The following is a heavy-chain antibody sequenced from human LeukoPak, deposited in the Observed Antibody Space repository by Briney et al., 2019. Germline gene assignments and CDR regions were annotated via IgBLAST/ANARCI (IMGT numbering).Heavy chain of an antibody. CDR3: ARVSYYYDSSGYPLSLPFDY. D-gene: IGHD3-22*01. Sequence: SETLSLTCTVSGGSISSYYWSWIRQPPGKGLEWIGYIYYSGSTNYNPSLKSRVTISVDTSKNQFSLKLSSVTAADTAVYYCARVSYYYDSSGYPLSLPFDYWGQGTLVTVSS. V-gene: IGHV4-59*01. J-gene: IGHJ4*02. CDR1: GGSISSYY. CDR2: IYYSGST.